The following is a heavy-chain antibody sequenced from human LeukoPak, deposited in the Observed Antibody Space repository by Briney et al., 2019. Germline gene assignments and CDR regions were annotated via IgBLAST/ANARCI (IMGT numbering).Heavy chain of an antibody. CDR3: ATAEQLV. D-gene: IGHD6-6*01. CDR1: GDTLSEIS. CDR2: LHPEDREV. J-gene: IGHJ4*02. Sequence: ASVKVSCRVSGDTLSEISIHWVRQTHGKGLEWMGGLHPEDREVIYAQKFQGRVTMTEDSSTDTAYMDLRSLRSEDTAVYYCATAEQLVWGQGTLVTVSS. V-gene: IGHV1-24*01.